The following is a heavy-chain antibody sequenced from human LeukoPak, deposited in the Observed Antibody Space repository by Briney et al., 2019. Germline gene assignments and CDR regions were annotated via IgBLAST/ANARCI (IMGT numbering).Heavy chain of an antibody. D-gene: IGHD3-10*01. Sequence: GSLRLSCAASGFSFSSYAMSWVRQAPGKGLEWVSGIRGSGGSTYYADSAKGRFTISRDNSKNTLYLQMNSLRAEDTAVYYCAKHITMVRGGYYFDYWGQGTLVTVSS. J-gene: IGHJ4*02. CDR2: IRGSGGST. CDR1: GFSFSSYA. V-gene: IGHV3-23*01. CDR3: AKHITMVRGGYYFDY.